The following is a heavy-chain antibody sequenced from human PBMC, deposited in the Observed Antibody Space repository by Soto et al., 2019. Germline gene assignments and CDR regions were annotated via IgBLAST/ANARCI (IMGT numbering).Heavy chain of an antibody. CDR1: GGSINSYY. Sequence: PSETLSLTCTVSGGSINSYYWSWIRQPPGKGLEWIGYIYYSGSTNYNPSLKSRVTISVDTSKNQFSLKLSSVTAADTAVYYCASRYCLGFDFWGQGTLVTVSS. V-gene: IGHV4-59*08. J-gene: IGHJ4*02. D-gene: IGHD3-16*01. CDR3: ASRYCLGFDF. CDR2: IYYSGST.